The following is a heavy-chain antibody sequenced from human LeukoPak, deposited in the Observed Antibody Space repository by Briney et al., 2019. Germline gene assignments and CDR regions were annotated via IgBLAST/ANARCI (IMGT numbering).Heavy chain of an antibody. Sequence: GGSLRLSCAAPGFTFRDYYMSWIRQAPGKGLEWVSGISGRGASKYYADSVKGRFTISRDNSKNTLYLQMNSLRAEDTAVYYCAKGVVVAPDVTPFDYWGQGTLVTVSS. CDR1: GFTFRDYY. CDR2: ISGRGASK. CDR3: AKGVVVAPDVTPFDY. J-gene: IGHJ4*02. D-gene: IGHD2-2*01. V-gene: IGHV3-23*01.